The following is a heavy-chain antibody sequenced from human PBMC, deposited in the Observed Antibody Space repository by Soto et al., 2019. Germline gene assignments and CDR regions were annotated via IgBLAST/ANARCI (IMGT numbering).Heavy chain of an antibody. CDR1: GFTFSSYD. J-gene: IGHJ4*02. D-gene: IGHD3-22*01. CDR2: LSYDGINK. V-gene: IGHV3-30-3*01. Sequence: GGSLRLSCAASGFTFSSYDMNWVRKDSGTRMKWVAVLSYDGINKYYADSVNCRFTSSRDNSKNTLYLQMNSLRAEDTAVYYCATLRSAMRVGVQPFDYWGQGTLVTVSS. CDR3: ATLRSAMRVGVQPFDY.